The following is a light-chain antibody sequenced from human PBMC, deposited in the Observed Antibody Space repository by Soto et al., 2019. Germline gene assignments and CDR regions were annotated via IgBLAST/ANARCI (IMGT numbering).Light chain of an antibody. J-gene: IGKJ1*01. CDR3: QHYNDYSWT. CDR1: QSISVW. CDR2: KTS. V-gene: IGKV1-5*03. Sequence: DIHMNQSPSTLSASVGDRVTITCRASQSISVWLAWYQQKPGKAPNLLIYKTSSLETGVPSRFSGSGSGTEFTLTISSLQPDDFATYYCQHYNDYSWTFGQGTKVEIK.